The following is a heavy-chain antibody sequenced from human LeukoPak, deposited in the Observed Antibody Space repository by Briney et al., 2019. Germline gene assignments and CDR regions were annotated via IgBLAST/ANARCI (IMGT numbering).Heavy chain of an antibody. CDR3: AKDPSSSLAGLNWFDP. J-gene: IGHJ5*02. CDR1: GFTFSDYY. Sequence: KTGGSLRLSCAASGFTFSDYYMSWIRQAPGKGLEWVSYISSSGSTIYYADSVKGRFTISRDNAKNSLYLQMNSLRAEDTALYYCAKDPSSSLAGLNWFDPWGQGTLVTVSS. D-gene: IGHD6-13*01. CDR2: ISSSGSTI. V-gene: IGHV3-11*01.